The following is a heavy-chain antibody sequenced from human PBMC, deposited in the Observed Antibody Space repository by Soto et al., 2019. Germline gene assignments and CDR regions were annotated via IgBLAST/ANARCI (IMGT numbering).Heavy chain of an antibody. CDR1: GYTFTSYY. Sequence: ASVKVSCKASGYTFTSYYMHWVRQAPGQGLEWMGIINPSGGTANYAQKFQGRVTITADESTSTAYMELSSLRSEDTAVYYCARIPPHYYGDVWGQGTTVTVSS. CDR2: INPSGGTA. D-gene: IGHD3-10*01. CDR3: ARIPPHYYGDV. J-gene: IGHJ6*02. V-gene: IGHV1-46*01.